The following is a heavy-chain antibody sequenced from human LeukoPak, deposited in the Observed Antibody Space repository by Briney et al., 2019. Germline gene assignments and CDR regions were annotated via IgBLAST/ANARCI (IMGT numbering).Heavy chain of an antibody. D-gene: IGHD3-9*01. V-gene: IGHV1-2*02. Sequence: ASVKVSCKASGYTFTSYGISWVRQAPGQGLEWMGWINPNSGGTNYAQKFQGRVTMTRDTSISTAYMELSRLRSDDTAVYYCARGGYILTGYWDNWFDPWGQGTLVTVSS. CDR3: ARGGYILTGYWDNWFDP. CDR1: GYTFTSYG. CDR2: INPNSGGT. J-gene: IGHJ5*02.